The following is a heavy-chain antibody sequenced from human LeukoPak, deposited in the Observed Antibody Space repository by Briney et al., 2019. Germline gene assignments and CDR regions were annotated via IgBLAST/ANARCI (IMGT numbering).Heavy chain of an antibody. CDR2: IYSGGST. J-gene: IGHJ4*02. Sequence: GGSLRLSCTVSGFTVSSNSMSWVRQAPGKGLEWVSVIYSGGSTYYADSVKGRFTISRDNSKNTLYLQMNSLRAEDTAVYYCARYHSSGWETFDYWGQGTLVTVSS. V-gene: IGHV3-66*01. CDR1: GFTVSSNS. D-gene: IGHD6-19*01. CDR3: ARYHSSGWETFDY.